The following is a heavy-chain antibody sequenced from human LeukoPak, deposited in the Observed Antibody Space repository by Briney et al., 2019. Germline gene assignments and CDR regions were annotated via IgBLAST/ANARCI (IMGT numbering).Heavy chain of an antibody. CDR3: ARVPGYDSSGYFDY. Sequence: PGGSLRLSCAASGFTFSNAWMNWVRQAPGKGLEWVGRIKSKTDGGTTDYAAPVKGRFTISRDDSKNTLYLQMNSLRIEDTAMYYCARVPGYDSSGYFDYWGQGTLVTVSS. CDR2: IKSKTDGGTT. D-gene: IGHD3-22*01. J-gene: IGHJ4*02. CDR1: GFTFSNAW. V-gene: IGHV3-15*07.